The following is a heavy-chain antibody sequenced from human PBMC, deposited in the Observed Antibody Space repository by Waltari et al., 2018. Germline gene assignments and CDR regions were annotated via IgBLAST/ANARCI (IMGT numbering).Heavy chain of an antibody. Sequence: DVQLVESGGGLVHPGGSLRLSCAAPGFSRPPPHMSWVRQAPGKGLEWVSIIYPAGSTYNADSVVGRFTIYRDISQNTLHLQMNNLRPEDTAIYYCARARDEDTAMVFFDHWGQGTLVSVSS. D-gene: IGHD5-18*01. CDR2: IYPAGST. CDR1: GFSRPPPH. CDR3: ARARDEDTAMVFFDH. V-gene: IGHV3-66*02. J-gene: IGHJ4*02.